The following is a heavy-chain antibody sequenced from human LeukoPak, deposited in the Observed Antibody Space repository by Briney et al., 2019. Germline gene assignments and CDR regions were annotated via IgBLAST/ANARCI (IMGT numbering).Heavy chain of an antibody. V-gene: IGHV4-39*01. CDR2: IYYSGST. J-gene: IGHJ4*02. CDR1: GFTFSSYE. CDR3: ARLSFDSSSFLGY. D-gene: IGHD6-13*01. Sequence: GSLRLSCAASGFTFSSYEMNWVRQAPGKGLEWIGSIYYSGSTYYNPSLKSRVTISVDTSKNQFSLKLSSVTAADTAVYYCARLSFDSSSFLGYWGQGTLVTVSS.